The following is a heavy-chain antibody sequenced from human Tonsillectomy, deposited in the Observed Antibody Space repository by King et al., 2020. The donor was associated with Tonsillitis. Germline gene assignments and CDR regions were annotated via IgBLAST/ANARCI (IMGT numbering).Heavy chain of an antibody. CDR3: AGFSRASHAVGAIPFDY. D-gene: IGHD1-26*01. Sequence: VQLVESGAEVKKPGASVKVSCKASGYTFTDYYMHWVRQAPGQGLEWMGWINPNSGGTKYAQKFQGRVTMTRDTYINTAYMELSRLRSDDTAVYYCAGFSRASHAVGAIPFDYWGQGTLVTVSS. J-gene: IGHJ4*02. CDR2: INPNSGGT. V-gene: IGHV1-2*02. CDR1: GYTFTDYY.